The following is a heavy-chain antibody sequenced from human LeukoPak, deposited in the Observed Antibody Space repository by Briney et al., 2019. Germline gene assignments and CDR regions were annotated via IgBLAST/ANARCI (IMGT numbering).Heavy chain of an antibody. Sequence: PGGSLRLSCVASGFSFAIYAMSWVRQAPRKELEWVSAISGSSGSIYYADSVKGRFTISRDNSKNTLYLQMSSLRAEDTAVYYCAKDRRGSTVDYFDYWGQGTLVTVSS. D-gene: IGHD4-23*01. J-gene: IGHJ4*02. V-gene: IGHV3-23*01. CDR1: GFSFAIYA. CDR3: AKDRRGSTVDYFDY. CDR2: ISGSSGSI.